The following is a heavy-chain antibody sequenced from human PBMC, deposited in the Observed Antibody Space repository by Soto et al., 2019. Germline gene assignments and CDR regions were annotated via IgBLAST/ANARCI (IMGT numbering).Heavy chain of an antibody. D-gene: IGHD3-3*01. V-gene: IGHV3-23*01. CDR3: VKDWSGNKCPCMDV. CDR1: GFTFNTHA. Sequence: EVQVLESGGGLLQPGGSLRLSCVASGFTFNTHAMTWVRQGPGMGLEWTSSISGDGETTYYADSVKGRFTVSRDNSKTTLYLQMNSLRVEDTATYYCVKDWSGNKCPCMDVWGQGTTVTVSS. CDR2: ISGDGETT. J-gene: IGHJ6*02.